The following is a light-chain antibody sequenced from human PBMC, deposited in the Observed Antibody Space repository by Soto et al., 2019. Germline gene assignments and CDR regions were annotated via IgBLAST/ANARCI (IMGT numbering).Light chain of an antibody. Sequence: GVRVTITCRASQSISSWLAWYQQKPGKAPKLLIYDASSLESGVPSRFSGSGSGTEFTLTISSLQPDDFATYYCQQYNSYRTFGQGTKVEIK. CDR3: QQYNSYRT. CDR1: QSISSW. CDR2: DAS. V-gene: IGKV1-5*01. J-gene: IGKJ1*01.